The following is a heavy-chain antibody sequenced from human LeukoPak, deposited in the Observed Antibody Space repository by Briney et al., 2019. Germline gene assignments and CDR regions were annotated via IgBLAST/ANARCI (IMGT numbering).Heavy chain of an antibody. Sequence: GGSLRLSCAASGFTFSDYAMHWVRQAPGKGLEWVSVISYDGSNKYYADSVKGRFTISRDNSKNTLYLQMNSLRAEDTAVYYSAREYDCYDRSGYGVFAYWGQGTLVTVSS. CDR1: GFTFSDYA. J-gene: IGHJ4*02. V-gene: IGHV3-30*04. CDR2: ISYDGSNK. CDR3: AREYDCYDRSGYGVFAY. D-gene: IGHD3-22*01.